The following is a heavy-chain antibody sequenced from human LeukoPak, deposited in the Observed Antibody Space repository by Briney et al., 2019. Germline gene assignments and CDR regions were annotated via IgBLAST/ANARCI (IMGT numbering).Heavy chain of an antibody. J-gene: IGHJ3*02. CDR1: GGSISGYY. CDR2: ISYSGST. D-gene: IGHD1-26*01. V-gene: IGHV4-59*08. CDR3: ARHRSGSYWRAFDI. Sequence: KSSETLSLTCTVSGGSISGYYWSWIRQPPGKGLEWIGYISYSGSTNYNPSLKSRVTISVDTSKNQFSLKLSSVTAADTAVYYCARHRSGSYWRAFDIWGQGTMVTVSS.